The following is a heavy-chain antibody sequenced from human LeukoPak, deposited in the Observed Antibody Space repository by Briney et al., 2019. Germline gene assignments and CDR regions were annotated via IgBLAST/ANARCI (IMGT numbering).Heavy chain of an antibody. CDR1: AFIFSGHW. CDR2: IKEDGSER. CDR3: AKVVSRDIVVVPAASLGWFDP. D-gene: IGHD2-2*01. Sequence: GGSLRLSCEGSAFIFSGHWMNWVRQTPGKGLEWVASIKEDGSERQYVDSVKGRFSISRDNTKGSLFLQLNSLRAEDTAVYYCAKVVSRDIVVVPAASLGWFDPWGQGTLVTVSS. J-gene: IGHJ5*02. V-gene: IGHV3-7*03.